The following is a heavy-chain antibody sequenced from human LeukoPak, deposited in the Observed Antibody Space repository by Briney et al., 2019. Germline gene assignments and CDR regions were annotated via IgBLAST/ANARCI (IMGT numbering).Heavy chain of an antibody. Sequence: SETLSLTCTVSGGSISSSSYYWGWIRQPPGKGLEWIGSIYYSGSTYYNPSLKSRVTISVDTSKNQFSLKLSSVTAADTAVYYCARVSQISGYSSSWYNGREPWFDPWGQGTLVTVSS. V-gene: IGHV4-39*01. CDR1: GGSISSSSYY. J-gene: IGHJ5*02. CDR3: ARVSQISGYSSSWYNGREPWFDP. D-gene: IGHD6-13*01. CDR2: IYYSGST.